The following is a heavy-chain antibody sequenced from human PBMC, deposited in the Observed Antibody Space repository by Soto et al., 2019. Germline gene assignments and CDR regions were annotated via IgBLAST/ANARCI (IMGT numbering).Heavy chain of an antibody. Sequence: QVQLVQSGAEVKKPGASVKLSCKASGYTFTNYYIHWVRQAPGQGLEWMAIINPNGGSTNYAQKFKGRVTLTSDTSTSTVYMDLSSLKSEDTAVYYCARGLAAGDYWGQGTLVTVSS. CDR3: ARGLAAGDY. J-gene: IGHJ4*02. V-gene: IGHV1-46*01. D-gene: IGHD6-13*01. CDR2: INPNGGST. CDR1: GYTFTNYY.